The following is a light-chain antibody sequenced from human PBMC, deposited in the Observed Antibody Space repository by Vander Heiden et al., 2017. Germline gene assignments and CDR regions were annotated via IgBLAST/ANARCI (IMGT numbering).Light chain of an antibody. Sequence: QSALTQPRSVSGSPGQSVTISCTGTSTDVRGYNYGSWYQQHPGKAHKLMIYDVSKRPSGVADPVSGSKSGNTASLTISGLQAEDEADYYCCSYAGSYTSFFVFGTGTKVTVL. CDR1: STDVRGYNY. J-gene: IGLJ1*01. V-gene: IGLV2-11*01. CDR2: DVS. CDR3: CSYAGSYTSFFV.